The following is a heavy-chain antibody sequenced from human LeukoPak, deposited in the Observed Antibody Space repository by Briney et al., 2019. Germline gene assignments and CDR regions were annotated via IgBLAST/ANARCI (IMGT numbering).Heavy chain of an antibody. CDR1: GFTFANAW. Sequence: GGSLRLSCAASGFTFANAWMSWVRQAPGKGLEWVSAISGSGGSTYYADSVKGRFTISRDNSLDTLYLQMNSLKPEDTALYYCARDQRNCSGGSCYPRRNWFDPWGQGALVTVSS. CDR3: ARDQRNCSGGSCYPRRNWFDP. V-gene: IGHV3-23*01. J-gene: IGHJ5*02. CDR2: ISGSGGST. D-gene: IGHD2-15*01.